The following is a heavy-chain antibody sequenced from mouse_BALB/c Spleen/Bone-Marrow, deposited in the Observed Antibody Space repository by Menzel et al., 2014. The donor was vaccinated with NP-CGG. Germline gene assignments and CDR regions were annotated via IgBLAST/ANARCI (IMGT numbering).Heavy chain of an antibody. CDR1: GFDFXRYW. CDR3: SRLGYYGGFAY. V-gene: IGHV4-1*02. Sequence: EVQLVESGGGLVQPGGSLKLSCAASGFDFXRYWMSWVRQAPGKGLEWIGEINPDSSTINYTPSLKDKFIISRDNAKNTLYLQMIKVRSEDTALYYCSRLGYYGGFAYWGQGTLVTVSA. D-gene: IGHD2-3*01. CDR2: INPDSSTI. J-gene: IGHJ3*01.